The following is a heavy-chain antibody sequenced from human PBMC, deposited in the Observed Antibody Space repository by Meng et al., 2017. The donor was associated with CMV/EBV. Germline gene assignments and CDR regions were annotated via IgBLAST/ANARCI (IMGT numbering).Heavy chain of an antibody. Sequence: ASVKVSCKVSGYTLTELSRHWVRQAPGKGLEWMGGFDPEDGETIYAQKFQGRVTMTGDTSTDTAYMELSSLRSEDTAVYYCATATSGTFGNDAFDIWGQGTMVTVSS. CDR1: GYTLTELS. CDR2: FDPEDGET. D-gene: IGHD1-26*01. V-gene: IGHV1-24*01. J-gene: IGHJ3*02. CDR3: ATATSGTFGNDAFDI.